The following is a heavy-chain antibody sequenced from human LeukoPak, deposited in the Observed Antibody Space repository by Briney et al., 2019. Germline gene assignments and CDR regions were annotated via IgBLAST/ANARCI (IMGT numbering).Heavy chain of an antibody. Sequence: PSETLSLTCAVYGGSFSGYYWSWIRQPPGKGLEWIGEINHSGSTNYNPSLKSRVTISVDTSKNQFSLKLSSVTAADTAVYYCARGRQGDGYNNYFDYRGQGTLVTVSS. CDR2: INHSGST. D-gene: IGHD5-24*01. V-gene: IGHV4-34*01. CDR3: ARGRQGDGYNNYFDY. J-gene: IGHJ4*02. CDR1: GGSFSGYY.